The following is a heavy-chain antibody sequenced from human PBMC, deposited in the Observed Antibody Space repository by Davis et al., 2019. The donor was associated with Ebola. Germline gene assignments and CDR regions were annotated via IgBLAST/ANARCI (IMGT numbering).Heavy chain of an antibody. Sequence: ASVKVSCKASGYTFTSYYMHWVRQAPGQGLEWMGIINPSGGSTSYAQKFQGRVTMTRDTSTSTVYMELSSLRSEDTAVYYCAASIVVVPAAMIAWGQGTLVTVSS. CDR3: AASIVVVPAAMIA. D-gene: IGHD2-2*01. CDR2: INPSGGST. CDR1: GYTFTSYY. V-gene: IGHV1-46*01. J-gene: IGHJ5*02.